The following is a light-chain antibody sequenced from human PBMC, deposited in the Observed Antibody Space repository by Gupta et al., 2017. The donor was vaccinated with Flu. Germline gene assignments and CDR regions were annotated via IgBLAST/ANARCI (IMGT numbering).Light chain of an antibody. CDR2: EVN. CDR1: GSDVGTYNR. Sequence: QSALTQPPSVSGSPGQSVTISCTGTGSDVGTYNRVSWYRQTPGTAPKLIIYEVNNRPSGVPDRFSGSKSGNTASLTISGLQGEDEADYYCSSYTTGYTFVFGTGTKVAVL. V-gene: IGLV2-18*02. J-gene: IGLJ1*01. CDR3: SSYTTGYTFV.